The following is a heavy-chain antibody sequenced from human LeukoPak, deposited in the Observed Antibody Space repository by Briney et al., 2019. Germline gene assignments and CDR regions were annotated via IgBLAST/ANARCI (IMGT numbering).Heavy chain of an antibody. CDR3: ARAGDLYYYMDV. D-gene: IGHD7-27*01. V-gene: IGHV4-38-2*02. Sequence: SETLSLTCTVSGYSISSGSYWGWIRQPPGKGPEWIGSIYHSGSSYYNPSLKSRVTISADTSTNQFSLKLSSVTAADTAVYSCARAGDLYYYMDVWGKGTTVTVSS. CDR2: IYHSGSS. J-gene: IGHJ6*03. CDR1: GYSISSGSY.